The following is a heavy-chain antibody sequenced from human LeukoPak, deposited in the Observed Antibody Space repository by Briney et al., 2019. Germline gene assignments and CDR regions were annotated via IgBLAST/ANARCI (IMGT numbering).Heavy chain of an antibody. V-gene: IGHV3-74*01. CDR2: INSDGGST. J-gene: IGHJ4*02. CDR3: ARDLLDIVATSYFDY. CDR1: GFTFSSYW. D-gene: IGHD5-12*01. Sequence: PGGSLRLSCAASGFTFSSYWMHWVRQAPGQGLVWVSRINSDGGSTSYADSVKGRFTISRDNAKNTLYLQMNSLRTEDTAVYYCARDLLDIVATSYFDYWGQGTLVTVSS.